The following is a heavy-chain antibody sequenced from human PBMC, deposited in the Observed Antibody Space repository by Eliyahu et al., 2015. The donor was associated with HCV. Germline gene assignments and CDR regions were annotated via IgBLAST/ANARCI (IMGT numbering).Heavy chain of an antibody. CDR3: AKEVALYDSSGYYFHFDY. J-gene: IGHJ4*02. V-gene: IGHV3-23*01. CDR2: ISGSGGST. Sequence: EVQLLESGGGLVQPGGSLRLSCAASGFXFSSXARXWVRQAPGKGLGWVSAISGSGGSTYYADSVKGRFTISRDNSKNTLYLQMNSLRAEDTAVYYCAKEVALYDSSGYYFHFDYWGQGTLVTVSS. CDR1: GFXFSSXA. D-gene: IGHD3-22*01.